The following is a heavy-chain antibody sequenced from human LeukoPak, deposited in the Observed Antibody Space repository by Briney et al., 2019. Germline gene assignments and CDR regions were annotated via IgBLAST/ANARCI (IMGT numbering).Heavy chain of an antibody. Sequence: QSGGSLRLSCAASGFTFSSYWMSWVRRAPGKGLEWVANIKQDGSEKYYVDSVKGRFTISRDNAKHSLYLQMNSLRAEGAAVYYCVRGSGYYRYWGQGTLVTVSS. CDR3: VRGSGYYRY. CDR2: IKQDGSEK. CDR1: GFTFSSYW. V-gene: IGHV3-7*04. J-gene: IGHJ4*02. D-gene: IGHD3-22*01.